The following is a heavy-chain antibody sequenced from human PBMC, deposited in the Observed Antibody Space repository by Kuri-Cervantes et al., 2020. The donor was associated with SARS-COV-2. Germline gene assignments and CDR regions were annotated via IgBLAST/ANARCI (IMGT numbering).Heavy chain of an antibody. CDR1: GGSFSGYY. J-gene: IGHJ5*02. CDR3: ARDVLFGYNWFDP. D-gene: IGHD2-21*01. Sequence: GSLRLSCAVYGGSFSGYYWSWIRQPPGKGLEWIGEINHSGGTNYNPSLKSRVTISVDTSKNQFSLKLSSVTAADTAVYYCARDVLFGYNWFDPWGQGTLVTVSS. CDR2: INHSGGT. V-gene: IGHV4-34*01.